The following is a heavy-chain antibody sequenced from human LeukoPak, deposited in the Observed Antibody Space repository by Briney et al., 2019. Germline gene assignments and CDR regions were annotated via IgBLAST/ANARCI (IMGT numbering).Heavy chain of an antibody. V-gene: IGHV4-38-2*01. CDR3: ARQTGVLRFLEWLPDQIDY. CDR1: GYSISSGYY. D-gene: IGHD3-3*01. Sequence: PSETLSLTCAVSGYSISSGYYWGWIRQPPGKGLEWIGSIYHSGSTYYNPSLESRVTISVDTSKNQFSLKMSSVTAADTAVYYCARQTGVLRFLEWLPDQIDYWGQGTLVTVSS. CDR2: IYHSGST. J-gene: IGHJ4*02.